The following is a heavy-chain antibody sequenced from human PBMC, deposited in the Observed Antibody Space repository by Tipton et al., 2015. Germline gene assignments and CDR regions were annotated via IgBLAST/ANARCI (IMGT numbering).Heavy chain of an antibody. CDR2: ISCFNGNT. J-gene: IGHJ3*02. Sequence: VQSGAEVKKPGASVKVSCKASGYNFITYGISWLRQAPGQGLEWLGWISCFNGNTKYAQKVQGRVTMTTEISTSTVYLELRSLRADDTAVYYCARDFKITMMKRDAPDIWGQGTMVSVSS. D-gene: IGHD3-22*01. V-gene: IGHV1-18*01. CDR1: GYNFITYG. CDR3: ARDFKITMMKRDAPDI.